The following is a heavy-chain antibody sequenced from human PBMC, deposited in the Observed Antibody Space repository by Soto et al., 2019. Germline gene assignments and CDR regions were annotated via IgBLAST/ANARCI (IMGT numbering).Heavy chain of an antibody. V-gene: IGHV1-3*01. CDR3: ATTTYYYGSGRYGMDV. D-gene: IGHD3-10*01. CDR1: GYTFTSYA. CDR2: INAGNGNT. J-gene: IGHJ6*02. Sequence: QVQLVQSGAEVKKPGASVKVSCKASGYTFTSYAMHWVRQAPGHRLEWMGWINAGNGNTKYSQKFQGRVTITRDTSASTAYMELSSLRSEDTAVYYCATTTYYYGSGRYGMDVWGQGTTVTVSS.